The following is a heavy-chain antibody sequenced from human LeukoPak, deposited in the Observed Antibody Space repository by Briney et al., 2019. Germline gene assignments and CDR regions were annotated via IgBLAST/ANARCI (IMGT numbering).Heavy chain of an antibody. CDR1: GFTFSSYG. Sequence: GGSLRLSCAASGFTFSSYGMHWVRQAPGKGLEWVAVISYDGSNKYYADSVKGRFTISRDNSKNTLYLQMNSLRAEDTAVYDCAKVNSGYLDYWGQGTLVTVSS. V-gene: IGHV3-30*18. D-gene: IGHD3-22*01. J-gene: IGHJ4*02. CDR2: ISYDGSNK. CDR3: AKVNSGYLDY.